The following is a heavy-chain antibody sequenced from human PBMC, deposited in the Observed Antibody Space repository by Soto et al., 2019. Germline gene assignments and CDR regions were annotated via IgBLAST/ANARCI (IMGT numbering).Heavy chain of an antibody. Sequence: GESLKISCKASGYSFTSYWIGWVRQMPGKGLEWMGIIYPGDSDTRYSPSFQGQVTISADKSISTAYLQWSSLKASDTAMYYCARPYCSGGSCYLAAFDIWGQGTMVTVSS. CDR3: ARPYCSGGSCYLAAFDI. J-gene: IGHJ3*02. D-gene: IGHD2-15*01. CDR1: GYSFTSYW. CDR2: IYPGDSDT. V-gene: IGHV5-51*01.